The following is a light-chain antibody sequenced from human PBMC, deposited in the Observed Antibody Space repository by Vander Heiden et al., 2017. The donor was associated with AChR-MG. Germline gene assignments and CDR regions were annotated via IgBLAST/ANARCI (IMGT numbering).Light chain of an antibody. J-gene: IGLJ3*02. V-gene: IGLV1-47*01. CDR3: AAWDDSLSGWV. CDR1: GSNIGTNY. Sequence: QSVLTQPPSASGTPGQGVTIFCSGSGSNIGTNYVSWYQQLPGAAPKVLIYKTTQRPSGVPARFSASRSGTSASLAISGLRSEDEADYYCAAWDDSLSGWVFGGGTKLTVL. CDR2: KTT.